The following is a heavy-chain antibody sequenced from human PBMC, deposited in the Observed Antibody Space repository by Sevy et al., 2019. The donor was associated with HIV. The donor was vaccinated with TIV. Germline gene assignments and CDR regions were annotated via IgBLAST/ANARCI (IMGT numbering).Heavy chain of an antibody. D-gene: IGHD3-22*01. J-gene: IGHJ3*02. Sequence: GGSLRLSCAASGFTFSSYAMSWVRQAPGKGLEWVSAISGSGGSTYYADSVKGRFTISRDNSKNTLYLQMNSLRAEDKAVYYCAKGVQTYYYDSSGYYSIDAFDIWGQGTMVTVSS. V-gene: IGHV3-23*01. CDR1: GFTFSSYA. CDR2: ISGSGGST. CDR3: AKGVQTYYYDSSGYYSIDAFDI.